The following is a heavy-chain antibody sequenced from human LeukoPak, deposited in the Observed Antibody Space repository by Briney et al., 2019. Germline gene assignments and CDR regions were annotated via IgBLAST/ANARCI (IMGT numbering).Heavy chain of an antibody. CDR2: MNQDGSEI. CDR3: ARGQWLAFDY. J-gene: IGHJ4*02. Sequence: GGSLRLSCVGSGFTFSRYWLNWVRQAPGKGLEWVANMNQDGSEIHYLDSVKGRFTISRDNSKNTLYLQMNSLRAEDTAVYYCARGQWLAFDYWGQGTLVTVSS. D-gene: IGHD6-19*01. CDR1: GFTFSRYW. V-gene: IGHV3-7*01.